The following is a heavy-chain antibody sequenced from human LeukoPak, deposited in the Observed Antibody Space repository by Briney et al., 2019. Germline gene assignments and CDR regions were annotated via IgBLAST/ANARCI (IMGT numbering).Heavy chain of an antibody. Sequence: SQTLSLTCTVSGGSISSGGYYWSWIRQHPGKGLEWIGYIYYSGGTYYNPSLKSRVTISVDTSKNQFSLKLSSVTAADTAVYYCARAAGDYYDSSGYYAYYFDYWGQGTLVTVSS. CDR1: GGSISSGGYY. D-gene: IGHD3-22*01. CDR2: IYYSGGT. V-gene: IGHV4-31*03. J-gene: IGHJ4*02. CDR3: ARAAGDYYDSSGYYAYYFDY.